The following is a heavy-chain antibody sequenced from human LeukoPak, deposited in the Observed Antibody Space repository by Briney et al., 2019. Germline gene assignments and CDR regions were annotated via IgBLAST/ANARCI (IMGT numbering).Heavy chain of an antibody. Sequence: ASETLSLTCTVSGGSISSYYWSWIRQPPGKGLEWIGYIYYSGSTNYNPPLKSRVTISVDTSKNQFSLRLSSVTAADTAVYYCARYGLARAGRWFDPWGQGTLVTVSS. D-gene: IGHD1-14*01. CDR1: GGSISSYY. V-gene: IGHV4-59*01. CDR2: IYYSGST. CDR3: ARYGLARAGRWFDP. J-gene: IGHJ5*02.